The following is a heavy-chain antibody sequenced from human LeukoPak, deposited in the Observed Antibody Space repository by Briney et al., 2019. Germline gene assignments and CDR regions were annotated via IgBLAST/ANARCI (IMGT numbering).Heavy chain of an antibody. Sequence: ASVKLSCKASGGTFSSYAISWVRHAPGQGLEWMGWINTNTGNPTYAQGFTGRFVFSLETSVSTSYLQISSLKAEDTAVYYCARGRGSSARLGYYYYYIDVWGKGTTVTVSS. J-gene: IGHJ6*03. CDR3: ARGRGSSARLGYYYYYIDV. V-gene: IGHV7-4-1*02. CDR2: INTNTGNP. CDR1: GGTFSSYA. D-gene: IGHD1-26*01.